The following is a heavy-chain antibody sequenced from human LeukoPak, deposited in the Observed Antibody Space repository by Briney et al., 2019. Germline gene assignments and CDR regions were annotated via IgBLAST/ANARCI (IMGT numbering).Heavy chain of an antibody. J-gene: IGHJ4*02. V-gene: IGHV4-34*01. CDR3: ARDRILTGYYSVSGAKGPSPGDY. Sequence: SETLSLTCAVYGGSFSGYYWSWIRQPPGKGLEWIGEINHSGSTNYNPSLKSRVTISVDTSKNQFSLKLSSVTAADTAVYYCARDRILTGYYSVSGAKGPSPGDYWGQGTLVTVSS. D-gene: IGHD3-9*01. CDR1: GGSFSGYY. CDR2: INHSGST.